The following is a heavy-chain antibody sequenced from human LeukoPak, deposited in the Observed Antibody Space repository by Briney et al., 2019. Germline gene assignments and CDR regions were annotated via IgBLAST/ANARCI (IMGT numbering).Heavy chain of an antibody. Sequence: ASVKVSCKASGYTFTGYYMHWVRQAPGQGLEWMGWINPNSGGTNYAQKFQGRVTMTRDTSISTAYMELSRLRSDDTAVYYCARSYYDSSGYYFGAFDIWGQGTMVTVSS. CDR3: ARSYYDSSGYYFGAFDI. CDR2: INPNSGGT. D-gene: IGHD3-22*01. J-gene: IGHJ3*02. V-gene: IGHV1-2*02. CDR1: GYTFTGYY.